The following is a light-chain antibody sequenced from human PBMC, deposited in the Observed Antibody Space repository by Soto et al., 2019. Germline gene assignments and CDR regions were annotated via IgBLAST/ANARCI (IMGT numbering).Light chain of an antibody. CDR1: SSNIGAGYD. V-gene: IGLV1-40*01. Sequence: QSVLTQPPSVSGAPGQRVTISCTGSSSNIGAGYDVHWYQQLPGTAPKLLIYGNSNRPSGVPDRFSGSKSGTSASLAITGLQAEDEADYYCQSYDSCLSGPDVVFGGGTKLTVL. CDR3: QSYDSCLSGPDVV. J-gene: IGLJ2*01. CDR2: GNS.